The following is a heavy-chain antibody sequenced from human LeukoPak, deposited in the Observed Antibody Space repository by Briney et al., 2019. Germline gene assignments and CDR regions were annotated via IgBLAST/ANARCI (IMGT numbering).Heavy chain of an antibody. CDR2: ISIDGSKK. J-gene: IGHJ4*02. V-gene: IGHV3-30*03. D-gene: IGHD3-10*01. Sequence: GGSMRLSCAASGFIFSNYGFHWVRQAPGKVLEWVSLISIDGSKKYFADSVKGRFTISRDNSKHTLYLQMNSLRAEDTAVYYCARDKNYGSGSPGYWGQGTLVNVS. CDR3: ARDKNYGSGSPGY. CDR1: GFIFSNYG.